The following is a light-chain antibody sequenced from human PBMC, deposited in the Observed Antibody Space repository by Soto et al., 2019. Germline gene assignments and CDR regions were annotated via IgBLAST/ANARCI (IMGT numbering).Light chain of an antibody. CDR3: QTWGTGIRV. J-gene: IGLJ1*01. Sequence: QPVLTQSPSASASLGASVELTCTLSSGHSNYAIAWHQQQPEKGPRYLMKVNSDGSHRKGDGIPDRFSGSSSGAQRYLTISSLQSEDEADYYCQTWGTGIRVFGTGTKLTVL. CDR2: VNSDGSH. CDR1: SGHSNYA. V-gene: IGLV4-69*01.